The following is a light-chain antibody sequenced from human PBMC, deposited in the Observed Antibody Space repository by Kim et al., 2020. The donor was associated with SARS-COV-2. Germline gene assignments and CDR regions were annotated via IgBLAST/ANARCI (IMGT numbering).Light chain of an antibody. CDR1: QSVSSY. V-gene: IGKV3-11*01. CDR2: DAS. CDR3: QQRTNWPLT. Sequence: SAGEKAPLSCRASQSVSSYLAWYQQKAGQAPRLLIYDASNRATGIPPRFSGSGSGTDFTLTISSLEPEDFAVYYCQQRTNWPLTLGGGTKVEIK. J-gene: IGKJ4*01.